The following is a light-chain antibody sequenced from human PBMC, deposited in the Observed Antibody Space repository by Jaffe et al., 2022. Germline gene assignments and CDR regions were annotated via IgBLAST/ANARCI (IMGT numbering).Light chain of an antibody. CDR2: WAS. V-gene: IGKV4-1*01. J-gene: IGKJ3*01. CDR1: QSVLYSSNNQNY. Sequence: DIVMTQSPDSLAVSLGERATINCKSSQSVLYSSNNQNYLAWYQQKPGQLPKVLIYWASTRESGVPDRFSGSGSGTDFTLTISSLQAEDVAVYYCQQYYSAPFTFGPGTKVDIK. CDR3: QQYYSAPFT.